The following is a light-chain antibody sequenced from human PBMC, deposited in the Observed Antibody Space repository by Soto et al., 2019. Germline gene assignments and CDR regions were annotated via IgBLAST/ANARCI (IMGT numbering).Light chain of an antibody. CDR2: GDN. J-gene: IGLJ2*01. Sequence: SVLTQPPSISGAPGLRVTISCTGSSTNIGAGYDVHWYQQVPGTAPKLLIYGDNKRPSGVPDRFSTSKSGTSASLVITGLQAEDEADYYCQSYDHSLSGSWIFGGGTKVTVL. CDR1: STNIGAGYD. CDR3: QSYDHSLSGSWI. V-gene: IGLV1-40*01.